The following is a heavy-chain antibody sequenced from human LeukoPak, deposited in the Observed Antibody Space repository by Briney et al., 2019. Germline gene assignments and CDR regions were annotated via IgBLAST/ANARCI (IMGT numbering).Heavy chain of an antibody. J-gene: IGHJ4*02. CDR1: GGSFSGYY. D-gene: IGHD6-13*01. CDR2: INHSGST. V-gene: IGHV4-34*01. CDR3: ARVRAADNENVDY. Sequence: SETLSLTCAVYGGSFSGYYWSWIRQPPGKGLEWIGEINHSGSTNYNPSLKSRVTISVDTSKNQFSLKLSSVTAADTAVYYCARVRAADNENVDYWGQGTLVTVSS.